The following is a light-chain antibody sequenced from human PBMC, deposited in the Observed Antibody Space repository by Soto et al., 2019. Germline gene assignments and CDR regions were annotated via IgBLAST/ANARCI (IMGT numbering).Light chain of an antibody. Sequence: DIQMTQSPSSLSASVGDRVTITCRASQDISNSLAWYQQKPGEVPKLLIYAASTLQSGVPSRFSGSGSGTDFTLTISSLQSEDVATYYCQKYNSAPRTFGPGTKVEIK. J-gene: IGKJ1*01. V-gene: IGKV1-27*01. CDR1: QDISNS. CDR3: QKYNSAPRT. CDR2: AAS.